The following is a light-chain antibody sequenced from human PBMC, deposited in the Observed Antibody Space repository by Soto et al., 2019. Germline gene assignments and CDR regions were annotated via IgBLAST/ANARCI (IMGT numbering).Light chain of an antibody. J-gene: IGLJ3*02. CDR1: SSNIGSNY. V-gene: IGLV1-47*02. Sequence: QSVLTQPPSASWTPGQRVIISFSGRSSNIGSNYVYWFQHLPGTAPKLLIYANDQRPSGVPDRFSGSKSGTSASLAISGFRSEDEAEYYCAAWDDSLGGSWVFGGGTKLTVL. CDR2: AND. CDR3: AAWDDSLGGSWV.